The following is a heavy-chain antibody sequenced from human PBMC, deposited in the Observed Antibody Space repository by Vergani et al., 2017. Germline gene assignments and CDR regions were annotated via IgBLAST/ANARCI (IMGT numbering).Heavy chain of an antibody. D-gene: IGHD3-9*01. V-gene: IGHV3-73*01. CDR1: GFTFSNAW. Sequence: EVQLVESGGGLVKPGGSLRLSCAASGFTFSNAWMSWVRQAPGKGLEWVGRIKSKANSYATAYAASVKGRFTISRDDSKNTAYLQMNSLKTEDTAVYYCTSPNYDILTGYSDYWGQGTLVTVSS. CDR2: IKSKANSYAT. J-gene: IGHJ4*02. CDR3: TSPNYDILTGYSDY.